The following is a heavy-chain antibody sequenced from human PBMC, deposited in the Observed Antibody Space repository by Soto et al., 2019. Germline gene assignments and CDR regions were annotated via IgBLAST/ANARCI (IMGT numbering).Heavy chain of an antibody. CDR1: GFTFRTYG. Sequence: QVQLVESGGGVVQPGRSLRLSCAASGFTFRTYGMHWVRQAPGKGLEWVAVISYDGSNKYYADSVKGRVTISRDNSKNTLYLQMNSLRAEDTAMYYCAKDGYPYCSSSSCYASYFDYLGQGTLVTVSS. V-gene: IGHV3-30*18. J-gene: IGHJ4*02. CDR3: AKDGYPYCSSSSCYASYFDY. D-gene: IGHD2-2*01. CDR2: ISYDGSNK.